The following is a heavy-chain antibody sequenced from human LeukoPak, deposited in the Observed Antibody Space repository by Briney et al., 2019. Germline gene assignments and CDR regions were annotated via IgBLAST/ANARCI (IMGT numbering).Heavy chain of an antibody. Sequence: GGSLRLSCAASGFTFDDYAMHWVRQAPGKGLEWVSGISWNSSSIGYADSVKGRFTISRDNAKNSLYLQMNSLRAEDMALYYCAKESHCSSTSCYGGFDFWGQGTLVTVS. J-gene: IGHJ4*02. V-gene: IGHV3-9*03. D-gene: IGHD2-2*01. CDR3: AKESHCSSTSCYGGFDF. CDR2: ISWNSSSI. CDR1: GFTFDDYA.